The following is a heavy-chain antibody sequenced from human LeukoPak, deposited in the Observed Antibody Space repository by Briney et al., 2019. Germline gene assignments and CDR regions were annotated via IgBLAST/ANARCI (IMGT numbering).Heavy chain of an antibody. V-gene: IGHV3-23*01. D-gene: IGHD3-9*01. Sequence: PGGSLRLSCVGSGYVFTSYAMSWVRQAPGKGPEWVSGISASGGRTFYADSVKGRFTISRDNSKNTLYLQMNSLRAEDTAVYYCAKVLGSGRDDILTGPFDYWGQGTLVTVSS. J-gene: IGHJ4*02. CDR1: GYVFTSYA. CDR3: AKVLGSGRDDILTGPFDY. CDR2: ISASGGRT.